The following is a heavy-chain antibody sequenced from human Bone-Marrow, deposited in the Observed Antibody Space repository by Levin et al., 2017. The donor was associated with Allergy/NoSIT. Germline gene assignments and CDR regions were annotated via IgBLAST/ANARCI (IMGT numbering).Heavy chain of an antibody. CDR1: GFAFIRYA. Sequence: GESLKISCATSGFAFIRYAMHWVRQAPGKGLEWVAVIPYDGINKYYGDSVEGRFTISRDNSKNTLSLQMNSLRPDDTAIYYCVRTRIGYCSGGSCSLDFWGQGTLVTVSS. D-gene: IGHD2-8*02. V-gene: IGHV3-30-3*01. CDR2: IPYDGINK. J-gene: IGHJ4*02. CDR3: VRTRIGYCSGGSCSLDF.